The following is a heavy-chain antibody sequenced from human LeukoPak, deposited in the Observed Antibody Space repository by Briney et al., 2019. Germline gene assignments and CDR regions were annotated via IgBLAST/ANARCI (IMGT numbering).Heavy chain of an antibody. CDR3: GKGYCSGGSCYYAFDI. Sequence: SETLSLTCAVYGGSFSGYYWGWIRQPPGKGLEWIGSIYYSGSTYYNPFLKSRVTISVDTSKNQFSLKLSSVTAADTAVYYCGKGYCSGGSCYYAFDIWGQGTMVTVSS. CDR2: IYYSGST. V-gene: IGHV4-34*01. CDR1: GGSFSGYY. J-gene: IGHJ3*02. D-gene: IGHD2-15*01.